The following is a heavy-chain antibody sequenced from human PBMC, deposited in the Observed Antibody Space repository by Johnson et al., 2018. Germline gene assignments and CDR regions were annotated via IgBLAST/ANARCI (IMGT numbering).Heavy chain of an antibody. Sequence: EVQLLESGGGLVQPGRFLRLSCAASGFTFDVYAMHWVRQVRGQGLEWVSGISWDSGNIAYADSVKGRFTISRDNAKNSLYLQMNSLRADDTAIFYCAKAGWGSCWYRYYSDQWGQVTLVTVSS. J-gene: IGHJ4*02. CDR1: GFTFDVYA. CDR3: AKAGWGSCWYRYYSDQ. V-gene: IGHV3-9*01. D-gene: IGHD3-16*01. CDR2: ISWDSGNI.